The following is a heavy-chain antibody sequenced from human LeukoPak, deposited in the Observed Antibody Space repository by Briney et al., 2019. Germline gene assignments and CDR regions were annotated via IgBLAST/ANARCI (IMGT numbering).Heavy chain of an antibody. D-gene: IGHD3-9*01. CDR1: GGSISSYY. Sequence: SETLSLTCTVSGGSISSYYWSWIRQPPGKGLEWIGYIYYSGSTNYNPSLKSRVTISVDTSKNQFSLKLSSVTAADTAVYYCARVRYFDIIDYWGQGPWSPSPQ. J-gene: IGHJ4*02. CDR3: ARVRYFDIIDY. CDR2: IYYSGST. V-gene: IGHV4-59*01.